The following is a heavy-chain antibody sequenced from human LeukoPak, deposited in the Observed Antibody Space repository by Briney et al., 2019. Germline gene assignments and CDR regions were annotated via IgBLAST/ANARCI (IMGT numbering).Heavy chain of an antibody. J-gene: IGHJ4*02. D-gene: IGHD3-10*01. CDR2: TNQDGSEK. CDR1: GFTFSAYW. CDR3: ARGGHRQKEF. V-gene: IGHV3-7*01. Sequence: GGSLRLSCAVSGFTFSAYWMTWVRQAPGKGLEWVANTNQDGSEKNYMDSVKGRFTISRDNAKNLLFLQMNSLRAEDTAVYYCARGGHRQKEFWGQGTLVTVSS.